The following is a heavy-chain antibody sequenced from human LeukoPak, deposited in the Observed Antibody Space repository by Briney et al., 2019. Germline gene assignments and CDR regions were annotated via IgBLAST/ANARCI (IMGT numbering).Heavy chain of an antibody. J-gene: IGHJ3*02. CDR2: INPNSGDT. CDR1: GYTFSNFG. Sequence: ASVRVSCKTSGYTFSNFGINWVRQAPGQGLEWVGWINPNSGDTHSAQNFQGRVTMTRDTSISTASMDLSRLRSDDTAVYYCARAPKNDAYDIWGRGTMVTVSS. V-gene: IGHV1-2*02. CDR3: ARAPKNDAYDI.